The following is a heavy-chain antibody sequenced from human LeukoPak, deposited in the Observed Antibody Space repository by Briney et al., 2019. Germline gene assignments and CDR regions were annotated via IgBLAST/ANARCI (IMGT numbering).Heavy chain of an antibody. Sequence: SVKVSCKASGFTFTSSAVQWVRQARGQRLEWIGWIVVGSGNTNYAQKFQERVTITRDMSTSTAYMELSSLRSDDTAVYYCSAGATTYCGEDCYPSFFFYHGIDVWGQGTTVTVSS. J-gene: IGHJ6*02. CDR3: SAGATTYCGEDCYPSFFFYHGIDV. CDR2: IVVGSGNT. V-gene: IGHV1-58*01. D-gene: IGHD2-21*02. CDR1: GFTFTSSA.